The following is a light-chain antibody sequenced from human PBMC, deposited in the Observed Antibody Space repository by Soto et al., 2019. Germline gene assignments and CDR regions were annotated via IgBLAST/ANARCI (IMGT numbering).Light chain of an antibody. V-gene: IGKV3D-20*02. CDR3: QQRSNWPPIT. CDR1: QSVSSNF. J-gene: IGKJ5*01. CDR2: DSS. Sequence: EIGLTQSPATLSLSPGERATLSCRASQSVSSNFLAWYQHKPGQAPRLLIYDSSSRATGIPDRFSGSGSGTDFTLSIIRLEPEDFAVYYCQQRSNWPPITFGQGTRLEIK.